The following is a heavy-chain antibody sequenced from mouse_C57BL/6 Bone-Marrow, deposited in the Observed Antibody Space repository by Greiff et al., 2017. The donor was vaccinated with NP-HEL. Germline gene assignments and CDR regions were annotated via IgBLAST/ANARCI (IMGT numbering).Heavy chain of an antibody. Sequence: VQLQQPGAELVKPGASVKLSCKASGYTFTSYWMHWVKQRPGQGLEWIGMIHPNSGSTNYNEKFKSKATLTVDKSSSTAYMQLSSLTSEDSAVYYCARSTTVVATPYFDVWGTGTTVTVSS. D-gene: IGHD1-1*01. J-gene: IGHJ1*03. V-gene: IGHV1-64*01. CDR1: GYTFTSYW. CDR2: IHPNSGST. CDR3: ARSTTVVATPYFDV.